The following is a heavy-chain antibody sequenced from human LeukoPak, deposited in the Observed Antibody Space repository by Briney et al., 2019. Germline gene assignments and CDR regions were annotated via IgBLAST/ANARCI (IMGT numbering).Heavy chain of an antibody. Sequence: PSETLSLTCTVSGYSISSGYYWGWIRQPPGKGLEWIGSIYHSGSTYYNPSLKSRVTISVDTSKNQFSLKLSSVTAADTAVYYCARVPRQQLGAYYFDYWGQGTLVTVSS. CDR2: IYHSGST. V-gene: IGHV4-38-2*02. CDR3: ARVPRQQLGAYYFDY. CDR1: GYSISSGYY. J-gene: IGHJ4*02. D-gene: IGHD6-6*01.